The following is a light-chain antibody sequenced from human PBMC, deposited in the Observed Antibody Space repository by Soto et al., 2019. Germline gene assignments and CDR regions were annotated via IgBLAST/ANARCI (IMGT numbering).Light chain of an antibody. CDR2: DDN. V-gene: IGLV3-21*02. CDR1: KIGTKS. Sequence: SYELTQAPSVSVAPGQTARFTCGGDKIGTKSVHWHQQKPGQAPVLVVYDDNDRPSGIPERFSGSKSGNTVTLTISRVEAGDEADYYCQVWDRTTDFVVFGGGTKLTAL. CDR3: QVWDRTTDFVV. J-gene: IGLJ2*01.